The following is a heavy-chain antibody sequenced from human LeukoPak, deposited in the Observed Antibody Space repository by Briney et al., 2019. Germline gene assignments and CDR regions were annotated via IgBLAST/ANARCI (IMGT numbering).Heavy chain of an antibody. Sequence: GASVKVSCKASGGTFSSYAISWVRQAPGQGLEWMGGIIPIFGTANYAQKFQGRVTITADKSTSTAYMELSSLRSEDTAVYYCARGGLRFLEWLADYWGQGTLVTVSS. CDR2: IIPIFGTA. V-gene: IGHV1-69*06. J-gene: IGHJ4*02. CDR1: GGTFSSYA. D-gene: IGHD3-3*01. CDR3: ARGGLRFLEWLADY.